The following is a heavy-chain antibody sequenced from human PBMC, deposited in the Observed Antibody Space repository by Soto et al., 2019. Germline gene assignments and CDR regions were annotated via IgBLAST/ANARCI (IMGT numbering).Heavy chain of an antibody. V-gene: IGHV1-8*01. D-gene: IGHD2-2*01. CDR1: GYTFTSYD. CDR2: MNPNSGNT. Sequence: ASVKVSCKASGYTFTSYDINWVRQATGQGLEWMGWMNPNSGNTGYAQKFQGRVTMTRNTSISTAYMELSSLRSEDTAVYYVARAAYRGTSCYGSCYYYYYMDVWGKGTTVTVSS. CDR3: ARAAYRGTSCYGSCYYYYYMDV. J-gene: IGHJ6*03.